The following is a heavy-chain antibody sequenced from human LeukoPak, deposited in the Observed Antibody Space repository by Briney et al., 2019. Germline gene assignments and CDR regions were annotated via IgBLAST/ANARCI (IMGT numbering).Heavy chain of an antibody. Sequence: ASVKVSCKASGNTFTSYDINWVRQATGQGLEWMGWMNPNSGNTGYAQKFQGRVTITRNTSISTAYMELSSLRSEDTAVYYCARVGDSSGYQIDYWGQGTLVTVSS. J-gene: IGHJ4*02. CDR1: GNTFTSYD. V-gene: IGHV1-8*03. D-gene: IGHD3-22*01. CDR3: ARVGDSSGYQIDY. CDR2: MNPNSGNT.